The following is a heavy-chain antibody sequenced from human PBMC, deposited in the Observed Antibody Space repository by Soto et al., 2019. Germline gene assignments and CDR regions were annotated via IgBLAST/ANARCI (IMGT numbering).Heavy chain of an antibody. Sequence: QVQLVQSGAEVKKPGASVKVSCKASGYTFTSYGISWVRQAPGQGLEWMGWISAYNGNTNYAQKLQGRVTMTTDTSTSTAYMELRSLRSDDTAVYYCARDPPRIAVAGTRAFDIWGRGTMVTVSS. J-gene: IGHJ3*02. CDR3: ARDPPRIAVAGTRAFDI. D-gene: IGHD6-19*01. CDR1: GYTFTSYG. V-gene: IGHV1-18*04. CDR2: ISAYNGNT.